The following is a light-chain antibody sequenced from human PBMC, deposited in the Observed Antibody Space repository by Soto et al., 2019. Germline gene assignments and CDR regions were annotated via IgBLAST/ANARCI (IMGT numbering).Light chain of an antibody. J-gene: IGKJ1*01. Sequence: DIKVSQSPSTLSASIGDRVTITCRASQSISSWLAWYQQKPGKAPKLLIYDASSLESGVPSRFSGSGSGTEFTLTISSLQPDDFATYYCQQYNSYWTFAQGTKVDIK. V-gene: IGKV1-5*01. CDR3: QQYNSYWT. CDR2: DAS. CDR1: QSISSW.